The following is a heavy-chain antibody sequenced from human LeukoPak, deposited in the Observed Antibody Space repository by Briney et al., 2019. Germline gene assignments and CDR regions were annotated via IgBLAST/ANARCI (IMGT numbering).Heavy chain of an antibody. CDR3: AKDQAGTWGLDY. CDR2: LRPNGSN. J-gene: IGHJ4*02. CDR1: GFTPSAFG. V-gene: IGHV3-30*02. D-gene: IGHD3-10*01. Sequence: GGSLRLSCAASGFTPSAFGMHWVRQAPGKGLEWVAFLRPNGSNNYVDSVKGRFTISRDNSKNTPYLQMNALRTEDTAFYYCAKDQAGTWGLDYWGQGTLVTVSS.